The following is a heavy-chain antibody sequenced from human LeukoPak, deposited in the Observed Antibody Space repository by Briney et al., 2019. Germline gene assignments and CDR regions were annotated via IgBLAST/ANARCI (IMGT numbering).Heavy chain of an antibody. V-gene: IGHV4-4*02. CDR1: GGSISSSNW. Sequence: SGTLSLTCAVSGGSISSSNWWSWVRQPPGKGLEWFGSISYSGGTSYNPSLRSRVTISVDTSKNQFSLKLNSVTAADTAVYYCAREVEYYDSSGYRPHAFDIWGQGTVVTVSS. CDR2: ISYSGGT. CDR3: AREVEYYDSSGYRPHAFDI. J-gene: IGHJ3*02. D-gene: IGHD3-22*01.